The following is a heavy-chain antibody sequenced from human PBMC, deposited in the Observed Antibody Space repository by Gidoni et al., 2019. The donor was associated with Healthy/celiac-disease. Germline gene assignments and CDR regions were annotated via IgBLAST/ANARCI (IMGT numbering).Heavy chain of an antibody. V-gene: IGHV3-30*18. D-gene: IGHD6-13*01. Sequence: QVQLVESGGGVVQPGRSLRLSCAASGFTFSSYGMHWVRQAPGKGLEWVAVIAYDGSNKYYADSVKGRFTISRDNSKNTLYLQMNSLRAEDTAVYYCAKDLGYSSSWYVFDYWGQGTLVTVSS. CDR2: IAYDGSNK. CDR1: GFTFSSYG. J-gene: IGHJ4*02. CDR3: AKDLGYSSSWYVFDY.